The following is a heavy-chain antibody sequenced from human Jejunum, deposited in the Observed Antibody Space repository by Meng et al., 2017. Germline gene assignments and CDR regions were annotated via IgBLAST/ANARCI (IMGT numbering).Heavy chain of an antibody. CDR3: ARKMSPVSAIS. D-gene: IGHD2-21*02. Sequence: PVLVYPRATMSFRSVVWYAPITSAMWEIWFRQPPGKGLGWVGDIYPSGATYDNPSLKSRLTMSVDKSKNQFSLNLTSVAAADTAVYYCARKMSPVSAISWGQGTLVTVSS. CDR2: IYPSGAT. CDR1: YAPITSAMW. J-gene: IGHJ5*02. V-gene: IGHV4-4*03.